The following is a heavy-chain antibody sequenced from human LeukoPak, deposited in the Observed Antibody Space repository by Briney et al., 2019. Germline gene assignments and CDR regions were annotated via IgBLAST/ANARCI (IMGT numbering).Heavy chain of an antibody. V-gene: IGHV3-21*06. Sequence: GGSLRLSCAASGFTFSSYSMNWVRQAPGKGLEWVSSISSSSSYIYYADSVKGRFTISRVNAKNSLYLRMNSLRAEDTAVYYCARDPGSSSWYTWFDPWGQGTLVTVSS. J-gene: IGHJ5*02. CDR1: GFTFSSYS. D-gene: IGHD6-13*01. CDR3: ARDPGSSSWYTWFDP. CDR2: ISSSSSYI.